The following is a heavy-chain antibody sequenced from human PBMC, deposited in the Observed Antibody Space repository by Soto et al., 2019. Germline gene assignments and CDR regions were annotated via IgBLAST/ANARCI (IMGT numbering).Heavy chain of an antibody. CDR2: INPNSGGT. J-gene: IGHJ4*02. V-gene: IGHV1-2*02. D-gene: IGHD2-8*01. CDR1: GYSFPDYY. CDR3: ARDTNPNLHDY. Sequence: ASVKVSCKASGYSFPDYYIHWVRQAPGQGLEWMGWINPNSGGTNYAQKFQGRVTMTRDTSISTAYMELSRLRSDDTAVYYCARDTNPNLHDYWGQGTLVTASS.